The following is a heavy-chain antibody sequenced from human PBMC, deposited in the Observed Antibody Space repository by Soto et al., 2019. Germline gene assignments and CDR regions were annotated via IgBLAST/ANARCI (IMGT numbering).Heavy chain of an antibody. Sequence: QLQLQESGPGLEKTSETLSLTCTVSGGSIRGSSYYWGWIRQPPGKGLEWIGSIHYSGNTYYNPSLKGRVTMSVDTSNNHFSLKLSSVTAADTAVYYCASTPTSLITTGYYFYHWGQGTLVPVSS. CDR2: IHYSGNT. V-gene: IGHV4-39*01. J-gene: IGHJ4*02. CDR1: GGSIRGSSYY. D-gene: IGHD1-20*01. CDR3: ASTPTSLITTGYYFYH.